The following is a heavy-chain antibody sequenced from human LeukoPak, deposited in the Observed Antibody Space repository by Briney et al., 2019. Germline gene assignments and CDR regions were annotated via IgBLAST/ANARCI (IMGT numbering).Heavy chain of an antibody. CDR3: ARVDVVAGTTFDY. Sequence: KASETLSLTCTVSGGSISSYYWSWIRQPPGKGLEWIGYIYYSGSTNYNPSLKSRVTISVDTSKNQFSLKLSSVTAADTAVYYCARVDVVAGTTFDYWGQGTLVTVSS. CDR2: IYYSGST. D-gene: IGHD6-19*01. J-gene: IGHJ4*02. V-gene: IGHV4-59*01. CDR1: GGSISSYY.